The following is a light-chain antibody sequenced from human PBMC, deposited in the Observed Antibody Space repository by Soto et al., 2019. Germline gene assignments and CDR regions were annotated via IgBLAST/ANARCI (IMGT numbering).Light chain of an antibody. CDR2: GAS. CDR1: QSVSTN. V-gene: IGKV3-15*01. Sequence: EIVLTQSPATLSVSPGEIATLSSRASQSVSTNLAWYQQKPGQAPRLLIYGASTRATGISARFSGSWSGTEFTQIISSLQSEDFADYYSQQYNNWSSITFEGGTRLEIK. CDR3: QQYNNWSSIT. J-gene: IGKJ5*01.